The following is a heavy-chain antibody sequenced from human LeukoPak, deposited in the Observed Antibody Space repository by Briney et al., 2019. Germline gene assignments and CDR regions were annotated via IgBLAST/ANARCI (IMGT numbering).Heavy chain of an antibody. CDR2: IRSSGDDT. CDR3: ARDEPVVVVPATPYYGMDV. Sequence: GGSLRLSCAASGFTFSSYAMSWVRQASGKGLEWVSSIRSSGDDTSSADSVKGRFTIFRDNAKNSLYLQMNSLRAEDTAVYYCARDEPVVVVPATPYYGMDVWGQGTTVTVSS. CDR1: GFTFSSYA. J-gene: IGHJ6*02. V-gene: IGHV3-23*01. D-gene: IGHD2-15*01.